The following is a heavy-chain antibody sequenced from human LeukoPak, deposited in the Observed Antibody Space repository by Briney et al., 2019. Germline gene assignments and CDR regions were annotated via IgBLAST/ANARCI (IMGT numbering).Heavy chain of an antibody. D-gene: IGHD3-10*01. Sequence: PSETLSLTCAVYGGSFSGYYWSGIRQPPGKGLEWIGEINRGGSTNYNPSLKSRVTISVETSKNQFSLKLSSVTAADTAVYYCARGYGSGSYYGHWGQGTLVTVSS. CDR2: INRGGST. CDR3: ARGYGSGSYYGH. CDR1: GGSFSGYY. J-gene: IGHJ4*02. V-gene: IGHV4-34*01.